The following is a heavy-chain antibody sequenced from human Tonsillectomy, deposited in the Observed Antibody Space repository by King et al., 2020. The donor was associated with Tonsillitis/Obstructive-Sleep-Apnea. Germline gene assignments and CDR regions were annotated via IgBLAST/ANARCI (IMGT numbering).Heavy chain of an antibody. CDR1: GYSFTSYW. J-gene: IGHJ6*03. CDR2: IYPGDSDT. CDR3: ARHQFGELPHYYMDV. V-gene: IGHV5-51*01. D-gene: IGHD3-10*01. Sequence: VQLVESGAEVKKPGESLKISCTGSGYSFTSYWIGWVRQMPGKGLEWMGIIYPGDSDTRYSPSFQGQVTISADKSISTAYLQWSSLKASDTAMYYCARHQFGELPHYYMDVWGKGTTVTVSS.